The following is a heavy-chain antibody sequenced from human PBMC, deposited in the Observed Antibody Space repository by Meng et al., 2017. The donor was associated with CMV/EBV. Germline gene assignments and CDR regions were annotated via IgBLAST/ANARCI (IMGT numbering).Heavy chain of an antibody. CDR2: INHSGST. V-gene: IGHV4-34*01. Sequence: SETLPLTCAVYGGSFSGYYWCWIRQPPGKGLEWIGEINHSGSTNYNPSLKSRITISVDTSKNQFSLKLSSVTAADTAVYYCARGHGYGDYALDYWGQGTLVTVSS. D-gene: IGHD4-17*01. CDR3: ARGHGYGDYALDY. J-gene: IGHJ4*02. CDR1: GGSFSGYY.